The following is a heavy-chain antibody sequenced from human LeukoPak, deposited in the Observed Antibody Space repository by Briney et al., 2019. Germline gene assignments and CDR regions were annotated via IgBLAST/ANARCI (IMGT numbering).Heavy chain of an antibody. V-gene: IGHV3-30-3*01. CDR2: IAYDGNSK. CDR1: GFTFSRYD. J-gene: IGHJ4*02. CDR3: AKDAHYDILTGHTPDY. Sequence: PGRSLRLSCVASGFTFSRYDVHWVRRAPGKGLEWVAVIAYDGNSKIYADSVKGRFTISRDNSKNTLYLQMNSLRAEDTAVYYCAKDAHYDILTGHTPDYWGQGTLVTVSS. D-gene: IGHD3-9*01.